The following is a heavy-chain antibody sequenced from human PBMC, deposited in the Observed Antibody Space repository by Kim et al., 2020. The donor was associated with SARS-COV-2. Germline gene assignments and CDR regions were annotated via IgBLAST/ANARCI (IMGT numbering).Heavy chain of an antibody. CDR2: DT. CDR3: ARWVFKSFDY. Sequence: DTSTSPSFQGQVTISADKSISTAYLQWSSLKASDTAMYYCARWVFKSFDYWGQGTLVTVSS. D-gene: IGHD3-3*01. V-gene: IGHV5-51*01. J-gene: IGHJ4*02.